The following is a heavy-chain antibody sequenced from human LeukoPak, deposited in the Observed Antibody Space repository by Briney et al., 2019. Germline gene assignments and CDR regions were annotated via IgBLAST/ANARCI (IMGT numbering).Heavy chain of an antibody. CDR1: GYTFTGYY. CDR2: INPNSGGT. V-gene: IGHV1-2*04. D-gene: IGHD6-13*01. J-gene: IGHJ6*02. Sequence: GASVKVSCKASGYTFTGYYMHWVRQAPGRGLEWMGWINPNSGGTNYAQKFQGWVTMTRDTSISTAYMELSRLRSDDTAVYYCARGGIAAAGAPFGFGTLDVWGQGTTVTVSS. CDR3: ARGGIAAAGAPFGFGTLDV.